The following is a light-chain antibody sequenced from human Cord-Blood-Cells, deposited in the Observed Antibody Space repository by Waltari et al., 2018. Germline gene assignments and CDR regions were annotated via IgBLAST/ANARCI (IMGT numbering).Light chain of an antibody. CDR2: AAS. CDR3: QQSYSTPYT. J-gene: IGKJ2*01. Sequence: DIQMTQSPSSLSASVGDRVTITCRASQSISSYLNWYQQKPGTAPKLLVYAASSLQSGVPARFSGSGSVTDFTLTISSLQPEDFATYYCQQSYSTPYTFGQGTKLEIK. V-gene: IGKV1-39*01. CDR1: QSISSY.